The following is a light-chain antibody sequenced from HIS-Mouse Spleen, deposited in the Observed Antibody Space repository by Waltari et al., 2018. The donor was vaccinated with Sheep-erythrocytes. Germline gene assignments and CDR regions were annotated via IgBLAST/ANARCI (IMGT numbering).Light chain of an antibody. V-gene: IGLV3-1*01. CDR3: QAWDSSTLV. CDR2: QDS. CDR1: KLGDKY. Sequence: SYELTQPPSVSVSPGQTASITCSGDKLGDKYACWYHQKPGQSPVLFIYQDSKRPSGFLGGFSAANAGNTATLTISGTQAMDEADYYCQAWDSSTLVFGGGTKLTVL. J-gene: IGLJ2*01.